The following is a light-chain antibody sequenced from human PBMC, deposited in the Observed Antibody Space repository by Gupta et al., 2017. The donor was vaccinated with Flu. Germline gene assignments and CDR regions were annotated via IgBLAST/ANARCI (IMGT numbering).Light chain of an antibody. J-gene: IGLJ2*01. CDR3: GTWDSSLSAVV. V-gene: IGLV1-51*02. CDR1: SSNIGNNY. CDR2: ENN. Sequence: KVTISCSGSSSNIGNNYASWYQHLPGTTPKLLIYENNKRPAEIPDRFSGAKSGTSATLGSTGLQTGDEADYYCGTWDSSLSAVVFGGGTKLTVL.